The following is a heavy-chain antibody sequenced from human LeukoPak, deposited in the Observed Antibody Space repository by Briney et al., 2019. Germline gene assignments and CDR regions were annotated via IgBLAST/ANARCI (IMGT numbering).Heavy chain of an antibody. J-gene: IGHJ4*02. CDR2: IKSKTDGGTT. Sequence: PGGSLRLSYAASGFTFSNAWMSWVRQAPGKGLEWVGRIKSKTDGGTTDYAAPVKGRFTISRDDSKNTLYLQMNSLKTEDTAVYYCTTEPPDYYDSSGYSAFFDYWGQGTLVTVSS. D-gene: IGHD3-22*01. V-gene: IGHV3-15*01. CDR1: GFTFSNAW. CDR3: TTEPPDYYDSSGYSAFFDY.